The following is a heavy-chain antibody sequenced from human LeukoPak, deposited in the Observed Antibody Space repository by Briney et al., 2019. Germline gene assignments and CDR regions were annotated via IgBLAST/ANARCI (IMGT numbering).Heavy chain of an antibody. V-gene: IGHV1-69*13. CDR1: GGTFSSYA. Sequence: GASVKVSCKASGGTFSSYAISWVRQAPGQGLEWMGGIIPIFGTANYAQKFQGRVTITADESTSTAYMELSSLRSEDTAVYYCARKVLGYCGCTSCYHNAFDIWGQGTMVTVSS. CDR3: ARKVLGYCGCTSCYHNAFDI. J-gene: IGHJ3*02. D-gene: IGHD2-2*01. CDR2: IIPIFGTA.